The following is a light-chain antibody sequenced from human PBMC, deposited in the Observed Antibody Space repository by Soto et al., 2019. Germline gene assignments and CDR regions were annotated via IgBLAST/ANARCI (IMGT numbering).Light chain of an antibody. Sequence: QSVLTQPPSASGSPGQSVTISCTGTSNDVGGYNYVSWYQQHPGKAPKLMIYEVSKRPSGVPDRFSGSKSGNTASLTVSGLQAEDEADYYCSSYAGSNNPYVFGTGTKLTVL. V-gene: IGLV2-8*01. J-gene: IGLJ1*01. CDR2: EVS. CDR3: SSYAGSNNPYV. CDR1: SNDVGGYNY.